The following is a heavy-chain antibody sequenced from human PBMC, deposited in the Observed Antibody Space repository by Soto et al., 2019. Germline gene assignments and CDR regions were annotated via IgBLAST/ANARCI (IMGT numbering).Heavy chain of an antibody. CDR3: VHSSYGDPPARDS. D-gene: IGHD4-17*01. CDR2: IYWNDDE. Sequence: ESGPTLVNPTHTLTLTCTFSGLSLSTIGVVVVWIRQPPGNAPEFLALIYWNDDERYSLSLQRRLSITKDTSKNQVVLTMTNMDPVDTATYYCVHSSYGDPPARDSWGQGTLVTVSS. CDR1: GLSLSTIGVV. V-gene: IGHV2-5*01. J-gene: IGHJ4*02.